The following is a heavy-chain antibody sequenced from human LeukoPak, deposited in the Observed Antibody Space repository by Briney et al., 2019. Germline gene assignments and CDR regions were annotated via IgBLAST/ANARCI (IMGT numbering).Heavy chain of an antibody. CDR1: GGSLSGYY. Sequence: SETLSLTCAVYGGSLSGYYWSWIRQPPGKGLEWIGEINHSGSTNYNPSLKSRVTISVDTSKNQFSLKLSSVTAADTAVYYCARGRGVGATFLDYWGQGTLVTVSS. D-gene: IGHD1-26*01. V-gene: IGHV4-34*01. J-gene: IGHJ4*02. CDR2: INHSGST. CDR3: ARGRGVGATFLDY.